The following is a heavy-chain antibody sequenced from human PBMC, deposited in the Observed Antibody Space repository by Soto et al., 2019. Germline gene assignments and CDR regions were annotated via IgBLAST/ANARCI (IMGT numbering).Heavy chain of an antibody. J-gene: IGHJ6*02. CDR2: IKSKTDGGTT. CDR3: TTDPGYSGGYYYYYGMDV. V-gene: IGHV3-15*01. CDR1: GFTFSNAW. Sequence: GGSLRLSCAASGFTFSNAWMSWVRQAPGKGLEWVGRIKSKTDGGTTDYAAPVKGRFTISRDDSKNKLYLQMNSLKTEDTAVYYCTTDPGYSGGYYYYYGMDVWGQGTTVTVSS. D-gene: IGHD3-10*01.